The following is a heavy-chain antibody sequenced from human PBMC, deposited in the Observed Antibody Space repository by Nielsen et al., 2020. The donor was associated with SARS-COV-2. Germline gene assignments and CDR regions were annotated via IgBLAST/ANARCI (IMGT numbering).Heavy chain of an antibody. J-gene: IGHJ3*02. CDR3: ARRSNQLLPTRYAFDI. D-gene: IGHD2-2*01. CDR2: INPSGGST. Sequence: ASVKVSCKASGYTFTSYYMHWVRQAPGQGLEWMGIINPSGGSTSYAQKFQGRVTMTRDTSASTAYMELSSLRSEDTAVYYCARRSNQLLPTRYAFDIWGQGTMVTVSS. V-gene: IGHV1-46*01. CDR1: GYTFTSYY.